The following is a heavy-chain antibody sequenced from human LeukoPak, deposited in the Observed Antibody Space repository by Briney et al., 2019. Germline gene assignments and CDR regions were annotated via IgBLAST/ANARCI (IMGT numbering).Heavy chain of an antibody. CDR2: IYSGGST. CDR1: GFTVSSNY. D-gene: IGHD5-18*01. J-gene: IGHJ6*03. CDR3: ARVDTAMVSYYYYYFMDV. V-gene: IGHV3-53*01. Sequence: GGSLKLSCAASGFTVSSNYMSWVRQAPGKGLEWVSLIYSGGSTSYADSVKGRFTISRDNSKNTLHLQMNSLRAEDTAVYYCARVDTAMVSYYYYYFMDVWGKGTTVTVSS.